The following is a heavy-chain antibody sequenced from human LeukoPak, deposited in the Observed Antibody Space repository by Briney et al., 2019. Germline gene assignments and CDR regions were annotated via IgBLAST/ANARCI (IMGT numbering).Heavy chain of an antibody. CDR2: INWNGGST. V-gene: IGHV3-20*04. CDR3: ARGYDSSGYSY. J-gene: IGHJ4*02. D-gene: IGHD3-22*01. Sequence: GGSLRLSCAASGFTFDDYAMSWGRQAPGKGLEWVSGINWNGGSTGYADSVKGRFTISRDNAMNSLYLQMNSLRAEDTALYYCARGYDSSGYSYWGQGTLVTVSS. CDR1: GFTFDDYA.